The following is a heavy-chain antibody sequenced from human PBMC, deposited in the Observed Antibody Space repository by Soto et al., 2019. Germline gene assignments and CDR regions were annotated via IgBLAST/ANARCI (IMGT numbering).Heavy chain of an antibody. J-gene: IGHJ6*02. D-gene: IGHD3-3*01. CDR3: ARSQLRFLEWPYYYYGMDV. CDR2: IIPIFGTA. Sequence: GASVKVSCKASGGTFSSYAISWVRQAPGQGLEWMGGIIPIFGTANYAQKFQGRVTITADESTSTAYMELSSLRSEDTAVYYCARSQLRFLEWPYYYYGMDVWGQGTTVTVSS. V-gene: IGHV1-69*13. CDR1: GGTFSSYA.